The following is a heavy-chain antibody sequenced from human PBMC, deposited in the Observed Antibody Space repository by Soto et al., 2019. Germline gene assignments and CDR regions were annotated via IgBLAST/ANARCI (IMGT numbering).Heavy chain of an antibody. Sequence: GGSLRLSCAASGFTFSDYYMSWIRKAPGKGLEWVSYISSSGSTIYYADSVKGRFTISRDNAKNSLYLQMNSLRAEDTAVYYCARVHGMIVGPRPFDPWGQGTLVTVSS. CDR1: GFTFSDYY. CDR2: ISSSGSTI. V-gene: IGHV3-11*01. D-gene: IGHD3-22*01. J-gene: IGHJ5*02. CDR3: ARVHGMIVGPRPFDP.